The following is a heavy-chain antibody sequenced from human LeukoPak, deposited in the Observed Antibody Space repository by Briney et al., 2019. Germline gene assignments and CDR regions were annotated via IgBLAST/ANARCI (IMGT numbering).Heavy chain of an antibody. Sequence: KPSETLSLTCTVSGGSISSYYWNWIRQSPGKGLEWIGYIYNSGNTNYNPSLRSRVTISVDTSKNQFSLKMTSVTAADTAVYYCASVGDSYFDYWGQGTLVTVSS. D-gene: IGHD2-15*01. CDR1: GGSISSYY. V-gene: IGHV4-59*01. CDR3: ASVGDSYFDY. J-gene: IGHJ4*02. CDR2: IYNSGNT.